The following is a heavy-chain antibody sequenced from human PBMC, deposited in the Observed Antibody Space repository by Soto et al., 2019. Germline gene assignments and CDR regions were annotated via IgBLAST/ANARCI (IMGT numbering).Heavy chain of an antibody. Sequence: QVQLVQSGAEVKKPGSSVKVSCKASGGTFSSYTISWVRQAPGQGLEWMGRIIPILGIGNYAKKFQGRVTITADKSTSTADMELSSLRSEDTAVYYCASLMSSGYYYGMDVWGQGTTVTVSS. CDR1: GGTFSSYT. V-gene: IGHV1-69*02. CDR2: IIPILGIG. CDR3: ASLMSSGYYYGMDV. D-gene: IGHD3-10*01. J-gene: IGHJ6*02.